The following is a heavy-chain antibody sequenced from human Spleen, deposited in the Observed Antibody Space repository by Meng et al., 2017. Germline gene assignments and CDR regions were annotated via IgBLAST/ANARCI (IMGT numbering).Heavy chain of an antibody. CDR2: TYYRSEWYN. CDR3: AHGWAFDY. CDR1: GDSVSGNSAA. V-gene: IGHV6-1*01. Sequence: QVQLQQSGPGLVEPSQTLPLTCAISGDSVSGNSAAWNWIRQSPSRGLEWLGRTYYRSEWYNDYAVSVQGRITINADTSMNQFSLQLNSVTPEDTAVYYCAHGWAFDYWGQGTLVTGYS. D-gene: IGHD6-19*01. J-gene: IGHJ4*02.